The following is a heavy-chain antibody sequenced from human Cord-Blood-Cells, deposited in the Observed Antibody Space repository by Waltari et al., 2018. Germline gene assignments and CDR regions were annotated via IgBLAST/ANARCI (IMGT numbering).Heavy chain of an antibody. J-gene: IGHJ4*02. CDR3: ARYQLVGGYYFDY. CDR2: INPSGGST. CDR1: EYTLTSSY. D-gene: IGHD2-2*01. V-gene: IGHV1-46*01. Sequence: QVQLVQSGAEVKKPGASVKVSCKASEYTLTSSYLHWVRQAPGQWLDGMGIINPSGGSTSYAQKFQGRVTMTRDTSTSTVYMELSSLRSEDTAVYYCARYQLVGGYYFDYWGQGTLVTVSS.